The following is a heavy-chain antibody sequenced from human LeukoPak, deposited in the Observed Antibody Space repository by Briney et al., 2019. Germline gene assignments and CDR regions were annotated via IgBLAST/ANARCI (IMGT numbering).Heavy chain of an antibody. J-gene: IGHJ6*02. CDR3: ARDPRGRYFDWLLNGMDV. V-gene: IGHV4-59*01. Sequence: SETLSLTCTVSGGSISSYYWSWIRQPPGKGLEWIAYISDIGSINYNPSLKSRVTISVDTSKNQFSLKLSSVTAADTAVYYCARDPRGRYFDWLLNGMDVWGQGTTVTVSS. CDR1: GGSISSYY. D-gene: IGHD3-9*01. CDR2: ISDIGSI.